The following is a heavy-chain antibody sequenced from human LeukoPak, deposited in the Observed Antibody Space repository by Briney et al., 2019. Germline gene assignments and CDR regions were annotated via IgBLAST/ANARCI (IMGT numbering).Heavy chain of an antibody. V-gene: IGHV1-2*02. CDR3: APGSDSGYYRVGTYFDY. CDR2: INPNSGGT. J-gene: IGHJ4*02. CDR1: GYTFTGYY. D-gene: IGHD5-12*01. Sequence: ASVKVSCKASGYTFTGYYMHWVRQAPGQGLEWMGWINPNSGGTNYAQKFQGGVTMTRDTSISTAYMELSRLRSDDTAVYYCAPGSDSGYYRVGTYFDYWGQGTLVTVSS.